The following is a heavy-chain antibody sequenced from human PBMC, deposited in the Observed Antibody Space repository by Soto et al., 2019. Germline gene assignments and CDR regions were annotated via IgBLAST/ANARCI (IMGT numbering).Heavy chain of an antibody. V-gene: IGHV1-8*01. Sequence: QVQLVQSGAEVKKPGASVKVSCKSSGYTFTSYDINWVRQATGQGLEWMGWMNPNSGNTGYAQKFQGRVTMTRNTSITTAYMELSSLRSEDTAVYYCARGDNFYYGMDVWGQGTTVTVSS. CDR3: ARGDNFYYGMDV. CDR1: GYTFTSYD. J-gene: IGHJ6*02. D-gene: IGHD3-9*01. CDR2: MNPNSGNT.